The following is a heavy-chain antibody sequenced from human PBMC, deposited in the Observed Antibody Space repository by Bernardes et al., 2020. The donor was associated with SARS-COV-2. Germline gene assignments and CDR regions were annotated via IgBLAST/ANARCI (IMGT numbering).Heavy chain of an antibody. CDR2: ISSSSSTI. CDR1: GFTFSSYS. CDR3: ARESEEYSSSWSRLWNWFDP. J-gene: IGHJ5*02. Sequence: GGSLRLSCAASGFTFSSYSMNWVRQAPGKGLEWVSYISSSSSTIYYADSVKGRFTISRDNAKNSLYLQMNSLRAEDTAVYYCARESEEYSSSWSRLWNWFDPWGQGTLVTVSS. V-gene: IGHV3-48*01. D-gene: IGHD6-13*01.